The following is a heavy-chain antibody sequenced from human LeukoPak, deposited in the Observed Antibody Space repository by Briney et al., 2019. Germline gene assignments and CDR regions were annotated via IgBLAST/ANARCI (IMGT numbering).Heavy chain of an antibody. CDR1: GGSFSSYY. V-gene: IGHV4-34*01. CDR2: INHSGST. D-gene: IGHD6-13*01. Sequence: SETLSLTCAVYGGSFSSYYWSWIRRPPGKGLEWIGEINHSGSTNYNPSLKSRVTISVDTSKNQFSLKLSSVTAADTAVYYCARIAAAGSPWFDPWGHGPLVTVSS. CDR3: ARIAAAGSPWFDP. J-gene: IGHJ5*02.